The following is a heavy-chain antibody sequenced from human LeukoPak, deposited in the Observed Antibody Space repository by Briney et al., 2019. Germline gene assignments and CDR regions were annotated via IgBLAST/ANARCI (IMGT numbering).Heavy chain of an antibody. V-gene: IGHV4-39*01. Sequence: SETLSLTCTVSGGSISSNGYYWGWIRQPPGKGLEWIGSIYYSGTTNKKPSLKSRVTISVDTSKNQFSLKLNSVTAADTAVYYCARQFYSSGRYADYWGQGNLVTVSS. CDR2: IYYSGTT. CDR1: GGSISSNGYY. J-gene: IGHJ4*02. D-gene: IGHD6-19*01. CDR3: ARQFYSSGRYADY.